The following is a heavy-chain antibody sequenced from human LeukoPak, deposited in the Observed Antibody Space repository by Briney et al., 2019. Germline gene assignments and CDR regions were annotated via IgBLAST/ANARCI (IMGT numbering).Heavy chain of an antibody. V-gene: IGHV1-2*02. CDR1: GYTFTGYY. CDR2: INPNSGGT. J-gene: IGHJ5*02. Sequence: ASVKVSCRASGYTFTGYYMHWVRQAPGQGLEWMGWINPNSGGTNYAQKFQGRVTMTRDTSISTAYMELSRLRSDDTAVYYCARDSTPPQGFDPWGQGTLVTVSS. CDR3: ARDSTPPQGFDP. D-gene: IGHD6-13*01.